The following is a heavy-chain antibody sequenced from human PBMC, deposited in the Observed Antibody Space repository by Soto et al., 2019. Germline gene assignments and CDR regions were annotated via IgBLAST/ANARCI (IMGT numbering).Heavy chain of an antibody. CDR2: ISYDGSNK. J-gene: IGHJ6*02. Sequence: SLRLSCAASGFTFSSYGMHWVRQAPGKGLEWVAVISYDGSNKYYADSVKGRFTISRDNSKNTLYLQMNSLRAEDTAVYYCAKVVVNRDYYQYYGMDVPGQGTTVTVSS. CDR3: AKVVVNRDYYQYYGMDV. D-gene: IGHD3-22*01. CDR1: GFTFSSYG. V-gene: IGHV3-30*18.